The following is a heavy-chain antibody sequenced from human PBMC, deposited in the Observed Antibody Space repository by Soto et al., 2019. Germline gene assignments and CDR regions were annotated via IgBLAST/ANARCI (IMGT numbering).Heavy chain of an antibody. J-gene: IGHJ4*02. Sequence: QVQLVESGGGVVQPGRSLRLSCAVSGFTVSTYGMHWVRQAPGKGLEWVAVISRDGGTKYYEDSVKGRFTISRDNSRNTLFLEMHSLRGDDMAVYYCTGEVASGYWGQGTLVTVSS. D-gene: IGHD2-8*02. CDR1: GFTVSTYG. V-gene: IGHV3-30*03. CDR3: TGEVASGY. CDR2: ISRDGGTK.